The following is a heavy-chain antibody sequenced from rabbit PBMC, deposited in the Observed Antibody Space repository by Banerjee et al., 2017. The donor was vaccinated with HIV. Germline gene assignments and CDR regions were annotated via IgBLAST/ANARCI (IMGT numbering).Heavy chain of an antibody. CDR1: GFSFSTSYW. Sequence: QEQLEESGGGLVQPEGSLTLTCKASGFSFSTSYWICWVRQAPGKGLEWIGCIYTGDGRTAYASWAKGRFTISKTSSTTVTLQMTSLTAADTATYFCARDYAGSSYYTGGFNLWGPGTLVTVS. V-gene: IGHV1S45*01. CDR2: IYTGDGRT. CDR3: ARDYAGSSYYTGGFNL. D-gene: IGHD8-1*01. J-gene: IGHJ4*01.